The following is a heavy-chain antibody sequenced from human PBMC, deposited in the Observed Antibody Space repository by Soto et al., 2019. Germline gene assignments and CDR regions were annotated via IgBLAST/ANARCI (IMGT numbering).Heavy chain of an antibody. V-gene: IGHV1-58*01. D-gene: IGHD4-17*01. CDR2: IVVGSGNT. J-gene: IGHJ4*02. Sequence: QMQLVQSGPEVKKPGTSVKVSCKASGFTFTSSAVQWVRQARGQRLEWIGWIVVGSGNTNYAQKFQERVTITRDMSTSTAYMELSSLRSEDTAVYYCAAFTNDHGDYVFDYWGQGTLVTVSS. CDR1: GFTFTSSA. CDR3: AAFTNDHGDYVFDY.